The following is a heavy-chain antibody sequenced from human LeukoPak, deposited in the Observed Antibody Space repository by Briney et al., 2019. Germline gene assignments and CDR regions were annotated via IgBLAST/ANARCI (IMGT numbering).Heavy chain of an antibody. J-gene: IGHJ4*02. V-gene: IGHV4-38-2*02. D-gene: IGHD5-24*01. CDR3: ARVNGDAHNKSDY. Sequence: SETLSLTCSVSGYSISRGNFWGWIRQPPGKGLEWIGTIYHSGATYYNPSLKSRVTISLDTSKNQFSLKLTSVTAADTAVYYCARVNGDAHNKSDYWGQGTLVTASS. CDR2: IYHSGAT. CDR1: GYSISRGNF.